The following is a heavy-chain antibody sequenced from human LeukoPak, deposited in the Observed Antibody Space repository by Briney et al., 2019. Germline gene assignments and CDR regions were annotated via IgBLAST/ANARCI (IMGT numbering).Heavy chain of an antibody. CDR3: TRHAPSPYSVNHAY. CDR2: IYYSGNT. Sequence: PSETLSLTCTVSGGSFSSYYWSWIRQPPGKGLEWLGYIYYSGNTNYNPSLKSRVTISVDTSKNQFSLKLYSVTAADTAVYYCTRHAPSPYSVNHAYWGQGTLVAVSS. J-gene: IGHJ4*02. D-gene: IGHD4-11*01. V-gene: IGHV4-59*08. CDR1: GGSFSSYY.